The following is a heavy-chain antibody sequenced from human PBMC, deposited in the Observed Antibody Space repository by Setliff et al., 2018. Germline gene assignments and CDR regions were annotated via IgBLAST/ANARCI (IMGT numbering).Heavy chain of an antibody. CDR3: ARSPSSGAYWNPRPFYSDY. D-gene: IGHD1-26*01. J-gene: IGHJ4*02. CDR1: GASITSGGFY. CDR2: ISPSGST. V-gene: IGHV4-61*09. Sequence: KLSETLSLTCSVSGASITSGGFYWTWIRQPAGKGLEWIGHISPSGSTTYNPSVKSRVTISLDTSKNHFSLKLDSVTAADTALYYCARSPSSGAYWNPRPFYSDYWARGTLVTVSS.